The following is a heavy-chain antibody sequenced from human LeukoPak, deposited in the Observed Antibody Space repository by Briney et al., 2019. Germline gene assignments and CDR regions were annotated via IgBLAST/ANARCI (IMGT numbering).Heavy chain of an antibody. Sequence: ASVKVSCKASGYTFTGYYMHWVRQAPGQGLEWMGWINPNSGGTNYAQKFQGRVTMTRDTSISTAYMELSRLRSDDTAVYYCARAATMVQGVKGVSRDYWGQGTLVTVSS. V-gene: IGHV1-2*02. CDR3: ARAATMVQGVKGVSRDY. CDR1: GYTFTGYY. J-gene: IGHJ4*02. D-gene: IGHD3-10*01. CDR2: INPNSGGT.